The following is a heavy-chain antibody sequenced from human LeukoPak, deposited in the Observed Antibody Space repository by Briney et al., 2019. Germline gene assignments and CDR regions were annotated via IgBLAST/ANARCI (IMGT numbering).Heavy chain of an antibody. CDR2: ISYDGSNK. CDR1: GFTFSSYA. Sequence: GRSLRLSCAASGFTFSSYAMHWVRQAPGKGLEWVAVISYDGSNKYYADSVKGRFTISRDNSKNTLYLQMNSLRAEDTAVYYCAREVQQQLVLRWFDPWGQGTLVTVSS. CDR3: AREVQQQLVLRWFDP. D-gene: IGHD6-13*01. V-gene: IGHV3-30*14. J-gene: IGHJ5*02.